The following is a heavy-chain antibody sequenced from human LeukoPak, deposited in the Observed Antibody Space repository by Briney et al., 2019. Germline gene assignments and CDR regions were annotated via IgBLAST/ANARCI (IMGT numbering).Heavy chain of an antibody. CDR3: ARDRGSPGNGYNEDYFDY. J-gene: IGHJ4*02. CDR1: GFTFSTSN. V-gene: IGHV3-21*01. CDR2: IGGDESYM. Sequence: GGSLRLSCAAAGFTFSTSNMNWVRQAPGKGLEWVSCIGGDESYMSYADSVKGRFTVSRDNAKNSVYLQMNSLRVEDTAVYYCARDRGSPGNGYNEDYFDYWGQGTLVTVSS. D-gene: IGHD5-24*01.